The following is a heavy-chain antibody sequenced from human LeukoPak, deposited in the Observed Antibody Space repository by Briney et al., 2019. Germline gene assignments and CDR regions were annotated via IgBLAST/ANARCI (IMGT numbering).Heavy chain of an antibody. V-gene: IGHV1-2*02. Sequence: ASVKVSCKASGYTFTDYYMHWVRRARGQGLEWIGWINPRGGGKNYAQKFQDRVTLTGDTSIDTFYLELRGLTFDDTAVYYCVRDSGGADYYYYYMDVWGKGTAVTVSS. J-gene: IGHJ6*03. D-gene: IGHD3-10*01. CDR2: INPRGGGK. CDR3: VRDSGGADYYYYYMDV. CDR1: GYTFTDYY.